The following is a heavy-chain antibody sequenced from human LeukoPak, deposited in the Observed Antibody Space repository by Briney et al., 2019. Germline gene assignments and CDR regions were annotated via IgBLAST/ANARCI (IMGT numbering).Heavy chain of an antibody. Sequence: SETLSLTCTVSGGSISSSSYYRGWIRQPPGKGLEWIGSLYYSGSTYYNPSLKSRVTISVDTSKNQFSLKLSSVTAADTAVYYCARWYYGSGSYVYWGQGTLVTVSS. CDR3: ARWYYGSGSYVY. CDR1: GGSISSSSYY. D-gene: IGHD3-10*01. V-gene: IGHV4-39*01. J-gene: IGHJ4*02. CDR2: LYYSGST.